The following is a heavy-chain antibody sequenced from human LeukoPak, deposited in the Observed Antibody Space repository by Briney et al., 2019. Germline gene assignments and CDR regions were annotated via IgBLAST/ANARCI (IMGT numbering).Heavy chain of an antibody. CDR2: IYYSGST. V-gene: IGHV4-59*01. D-gene: IGHD2-15*01. Sequence: PSETLSLTCTVSGGSISSYYWSWIRQPPGKGLEWIGYIYYSGSTNYNPSLKSRVTISVDTSKKQFSLKVSSVTAADTAVYFCAKGARWPDIWGQGTMVAVSS. J-gene: IGHJ3*02. CDR1: GGSISSYY. CDR3: AKGARWPDI.